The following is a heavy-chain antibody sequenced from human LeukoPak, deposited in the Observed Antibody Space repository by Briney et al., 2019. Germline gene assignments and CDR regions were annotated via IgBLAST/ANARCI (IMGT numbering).Heavy chain of an antibody. D-gene: IGHD2-15*01. CDR1: GFSFSSYA. V-gene: IGHV3-23*01. CDR3: AKAPVTSCRGAFCYPFDY. J-gene: IGHJ4*02. CDR2: MSSSDDGR. Sequence: GGSLRLSCATSGFSFSSYAISWVRQAPGKGLEWVSAMSSSDDGRYYAASVRGRFTISRDTSRSTLYLQMNSLRAEDAAVYYCAKAPVTSCRGAFCYPFDYWGQGTLVTVSS.